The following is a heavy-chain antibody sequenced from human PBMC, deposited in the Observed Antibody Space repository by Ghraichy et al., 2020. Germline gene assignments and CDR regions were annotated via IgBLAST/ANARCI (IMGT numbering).Heavy chain of an antibody. D-gene: IGHD3-10*02. J-gene: IGHJ4*03. CDR3: AAYVGTSAY. Sequence: GESLNISCAASGFSFSNFWMNWVRQGPGRGLEWVANISPDGTTRRCVDSVKGRFTVSRDIAENSLYLHLSSLRVEDTAIYYCAAYVGTSAYWGHGTLITVSS. CDR1: GFSFSNFW. V-gene: IGHV3-7*03. CDR2: ISPDGTTR.